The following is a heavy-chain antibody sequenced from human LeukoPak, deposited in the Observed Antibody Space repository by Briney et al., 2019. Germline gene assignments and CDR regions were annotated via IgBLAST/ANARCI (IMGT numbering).Heavy chain of an antibody. Sequence: GGSLRLSCAASGFTLRSFRMTGSRRAQGKGREGASPIVRSSSYIYYADSVKGRFTISRDNAKNSLYLQMNSLRAEDTAVYYCARDRPALYGDYYYGMDVWGQGTTVTVSS. V-gene: IGHV3-21*01. J-gene: IGHJ6*02. CDR1: GFTLRSFR. D-gene: IGHD4-17*01. CDR2: IVRSSSYI. CDR3: ARDRPALYGDYYYGMDV.